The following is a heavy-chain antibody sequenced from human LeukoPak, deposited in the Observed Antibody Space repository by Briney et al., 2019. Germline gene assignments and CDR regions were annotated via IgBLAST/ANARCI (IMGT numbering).Heavy chain of an antibody. V-gene: IGHV3-49*04. CDR2: IRANKYGGTT. CDR1: GFNFGFDAYF. J-gene: IGHJ4*02. CDR3: TAEQNY. Sequence: GGSLRLSCTGSGFNFGFDAYFVRWVRQAPGKGLEWVGFIRANKYGGTTEYAASVKGRFAISRDDSKSIAYLQLNSLKTEDTAMYYCTAEQNYWGQGTLVAVSS.